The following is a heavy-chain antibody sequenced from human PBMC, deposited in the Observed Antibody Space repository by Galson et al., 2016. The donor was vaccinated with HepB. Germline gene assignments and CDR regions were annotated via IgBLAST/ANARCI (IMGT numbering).Heavy chain of an antibody. CDR1: GFTVGNNF. CDR2: IYSGGST. Sequence: SLRLSCAVSGFTVGNNFMTWVRQAPGKGLEWVSVIYSGGSTKYAVSVKGRFTLSRDNAKNSLYLQMNALRAEDTALYYCVKDTDGVVVAATGGLGPWGQGTLVTVSS. V-gene: IGHV3-53*05. J-gene: IGHJ5*02. CDR3: VKDTDGVVVAATGGLGP. D-gene: IGHD2-15*01.